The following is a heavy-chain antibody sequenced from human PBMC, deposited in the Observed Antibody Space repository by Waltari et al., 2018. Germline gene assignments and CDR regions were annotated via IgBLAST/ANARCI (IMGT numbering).Heavy chain of an antibody. CDR2: INHSGST. D-gene: IGHD5-12*01. Sequence: QVQLQQWGAGLLKPSETLSLTCAVYGGYFSGYYWSWIRQPPGKGREWIGEINHSGSTNYNPSLKSRVTISVDTSKNQFSLKLSSVTAADTAVYYCARGRGGYLPTTYYYYYYYMDVWGKGTTVTVSS. J-gene: IGHJ6*03. CDR3: ARGRGGYLPTTYYYYYYYMDV. V-gene: IGHV4-34*01. CDR1: GGYFSGYY.